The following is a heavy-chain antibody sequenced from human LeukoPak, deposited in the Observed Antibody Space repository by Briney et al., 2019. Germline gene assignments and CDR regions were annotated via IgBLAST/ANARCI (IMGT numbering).Heavy chain of an antibody. D-gene: IGHD6-19*01. CDR3: ARDAIAVAYRAEYFQH. J-gene: IGHJ1*01. Sequence: GGSLRLSCAASGFSFSSYAMHWVRQAPGKGLEWVAVISYDGSDKKYGDSVKGRFTTSRDNSKNTVYQQMNSLRAEDTAVYYCARDAIAVAYRAEYFQHWGQGTLVTVSS. CDR2: ISYDGSDK. V-gene: IGHV3-30*04. CDR1: GFSFSSYA.